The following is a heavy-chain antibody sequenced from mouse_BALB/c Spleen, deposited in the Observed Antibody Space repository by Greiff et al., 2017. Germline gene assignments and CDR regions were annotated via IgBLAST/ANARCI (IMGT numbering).Heavy chain of an antibody. CDR1: GYTFTSYW. J-gene: IGHJ1*01. Sequence: VKLVESGAELAKPGASVKMSCKASGYTFTSYWMHWVKQRPGQGLEWIGYINPSTGYTEYNQKFKDKATLTADKYSSTAYMQLSSLTSEDSAVYYCARSGTTATYFDVWGAGTTVTVSS. V-gene: IGHV1-7*01. CDR2: INPSTGYT. CDR3: ARSGTTATYFDV. D-gene: IGHD1-2*01.